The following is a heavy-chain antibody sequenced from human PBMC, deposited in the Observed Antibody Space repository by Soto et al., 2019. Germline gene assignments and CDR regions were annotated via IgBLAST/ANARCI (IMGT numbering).Heavy chain of an antibody. CDR3: AKDSPILSISAAGTFDY. CDR2: ISYDGSNK. CDR1: GFTFSSYG. D-gene: IGHD6-13*01. J-gene: IGHJ4*02. V-gene: IGHV3-30*18. Sequence: GGSLRLSCAASGFTFSSYGMHWVRQAPGKGLEWVAVISYDGSNKYYADSLKGRLTISKDNSKNTLYLQMNSLRAEDTAVYYCAKDSPILSISAAGTFDYWGQGTLVTVSS.